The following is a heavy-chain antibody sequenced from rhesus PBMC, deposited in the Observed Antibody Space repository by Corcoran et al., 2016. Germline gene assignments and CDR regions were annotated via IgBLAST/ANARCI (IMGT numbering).Heavy chain of an antibody. CDR3: ARQPYGSSIDY. Sequence: QLQLQESGPGLVKPSETLSLTCAVSGGSISSSYWSWIRQAPGKGLEWIGDIGGSSGSTNYNPYRKSRVTLSVDTSKNQLSLKLSSVTAADTAVYYCARQPYGSSIDYWGQGVLVTVSS. D-gene: IGHD4-29*01. CDR2: IGGSSGST. V-gene: IGHV4-169*01. J-gene: IGHJ4*01. CDR1: GGSISSSY.